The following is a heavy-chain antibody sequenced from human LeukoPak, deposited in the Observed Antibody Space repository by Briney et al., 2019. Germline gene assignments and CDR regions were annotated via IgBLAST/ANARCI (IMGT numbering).Heavy chain of an antibody. J-gene: IGHJ3*02. CDR1: GGSISSYY. CDR2: LYYSGST. D-gene: IGHD3-22*01. CDR3: ARVHDSSGYASHAFDI. V-gene: IGHV4-59*01. Sequence: SETLSLTCTVSGGSISSYYWNWIRQPPGKGLEWIGYLYYSGSTNYNPSLKSRVTISGDTSKNQFPLQLSSVTAADTAVYYCARVHDSSGYASHAFDIWGQGTMVTVSS.